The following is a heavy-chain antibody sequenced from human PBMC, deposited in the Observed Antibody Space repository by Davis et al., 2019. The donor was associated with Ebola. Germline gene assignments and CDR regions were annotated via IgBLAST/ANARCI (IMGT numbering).Heavy chain of an antibody. D-gene: IGHD3-3*01. CDR1: GFTFRNYA. J-gene: IGHJ4*02. V-gene: IGHV3-30*04. Sequence: GSLKISCAASGFTFRNYAMHWVRQAPGKGLEWVAVVSHSEREKFYADSVKGRFTISRDNSENTLYLQMDSLTADDTAVYFCARAVFHEVLDYWGQGTPVTVSS. CDR3: ARAVFHEVLDY. CDR2: VSHSEREK.